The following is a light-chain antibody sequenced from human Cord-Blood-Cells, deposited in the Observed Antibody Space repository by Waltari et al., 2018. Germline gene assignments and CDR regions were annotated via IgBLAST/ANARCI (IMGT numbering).Light chain of an antibody. V-gene: IGLV3-19*01. Sequence: SSELTQDPAVSVALGQTVRITCQGDSLRNNYASWYQQKPGQAPVLVIYGKNNRPSGIPDRFSGSSSGNTASLTITGAQAEDEADYYCNSRDSSGNHWVFGGGTKLTVL. CDR1: SLRNNY. CDR2: GKN. J-gene: IGLJ3*02. CDR3: NSRDSSGNHWV.